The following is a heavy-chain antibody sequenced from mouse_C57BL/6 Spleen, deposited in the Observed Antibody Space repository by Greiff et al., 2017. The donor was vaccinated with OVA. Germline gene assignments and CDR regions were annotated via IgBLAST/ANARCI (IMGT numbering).Heavy chain of an antibody. Sequence: EVHLVESGGGLVKPGGSLKLSCAASGFTFSDYGMHWVRQAPEKGLEWVAYISSGSSTIYYADTVKGRFTISRDNAKNTLFLQTTSLRSEDTAMYYCARRDYYYYAMDYWGQGTSVTVSS. CDR3: ARRDYYYYAMDY. J-gene: IGHJ4*01. V-gene: IGHV5-17*01. CDR1: GFTFSDYG. CDR2: ISSGSSTI. D-gene: IGHD1-1*01.